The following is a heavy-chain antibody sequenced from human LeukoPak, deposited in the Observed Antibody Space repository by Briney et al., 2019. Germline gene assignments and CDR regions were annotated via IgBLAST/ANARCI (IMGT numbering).Heavy chain of an antibody. CDR1: GFTFSSYA. D-gene: IGHD3-10*01. J-gene: IGHJ5*02. V-gene: IGHV3-30*04. CDR3: ARDRYYGSGSWSYWFDP. CDR2: ISYDGSNN. Sequence: GGSLRLSCAASGFTFSSYAMHWVRQAPGRGLEWVAVISYDGSNNYYADSVKGRFTISRDNSKNTLYLQMNSLRAEDTAVYYCARDRYYGSGSWSYWFDPWGQGTLVTVSS.